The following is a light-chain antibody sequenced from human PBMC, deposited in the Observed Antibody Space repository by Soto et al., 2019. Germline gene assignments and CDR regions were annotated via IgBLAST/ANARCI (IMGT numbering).Light chain of an antibody. J-gene: IGKJ5*01. CDR1: QSFSSY. V-gene: IGKV3-11*01. CDR2: DAS. Sequence: PGERATLSCRASQSFSSYLAWYQQKPGQAPRLLIYDASKRATGIPARFSGRGSGTDFTLTISSLEPEDFAVYYCQQRSYWPPVITFGQGTRLEIK. CDR3: QQRSYWPPVIT.